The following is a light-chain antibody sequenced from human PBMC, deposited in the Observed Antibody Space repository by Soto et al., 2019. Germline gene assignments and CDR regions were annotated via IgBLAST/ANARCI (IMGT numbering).Light chain of an antibody. CDR3: QQYNNWPPTWT. V-gene: IGKV3-15*01. Sequence: EIVVTQSPATLSVSPGERATLSCRASQSVNDNLAWYQQKPGQAPRLLIYGASTSATGIPARFSGSGSGTDFTLTISSQQSEDFAVYYCQQYNNWPPTWTFGQGTKVEIK. CDR1: QSVNDN. CDR2: GAS. J-gene: IGKJ1*01.